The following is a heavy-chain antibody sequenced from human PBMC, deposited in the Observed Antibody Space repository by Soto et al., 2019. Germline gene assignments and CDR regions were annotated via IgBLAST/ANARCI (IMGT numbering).Heavy chain of an antibody. CDR1: GDSVRNQY. D-gene: IGHD3-16*01. CDR3: ARTLDYGHMDV. J-gene: IGHJ6*03. Sequence: TLSLTCTVSGDSVRNQYWSWIRRPPGRGLEWIGYIYRSGSTKYNPSLKSRLTISVDTSKNQFSLKLSSVTAADTAVYYCARTLDYGHMDVWGKGTTVTVSS. CDR2: IYRSGST. V-gene: IGHV4-4*09.